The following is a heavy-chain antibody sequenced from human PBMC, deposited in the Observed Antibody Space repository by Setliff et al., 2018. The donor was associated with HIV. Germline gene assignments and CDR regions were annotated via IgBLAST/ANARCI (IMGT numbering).Heavy chain of an antibody. J-gene: IGHJ1*01. CDR2: LIENGVDK. Sequence: GGSLRLSCAASGFTFSNYAMSWVRQAPGKGLEWVSGLIENGVDKYYAGSVKGRFAISRDNSKNTLTMVMNSLRAEDTAMYYCVRDYVRPGTVGTTSPLDNWGQGTLVTVSS. CDR1: GFTFSNYA. V-gene: IGHV3-23*01. CDR3: VRDYVRPGTVGTTSPLDN. D-gene: IGHD1-26*01.